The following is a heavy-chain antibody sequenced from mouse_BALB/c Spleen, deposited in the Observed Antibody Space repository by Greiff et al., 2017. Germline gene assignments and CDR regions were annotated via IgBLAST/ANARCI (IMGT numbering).Heavy chain of an antibody. Sequence: EVKLMESGGGLVKPGGSLKLSCAASGFTFSSYAMSWVRQTPDKRLEWVASISSGGSTYYPDSVKGRFTISRDNARNILYLQMSSLRSEDTAMYYCARGDRYGDNAMDYWGQGTSVTVSS. V-gene: IGHV5-6-5*01. CDR2: ISSGGST. J-gene: IGHJ4*01. CDR1: GFTFSSYA. CDR3: ARGDRYGDNAMDY. D-gene: IGHD2-14*01.